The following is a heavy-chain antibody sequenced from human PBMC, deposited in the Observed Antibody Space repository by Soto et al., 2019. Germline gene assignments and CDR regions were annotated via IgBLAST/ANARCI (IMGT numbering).Heavy chain of an antibody. Sequence: EVQLVESGGGLVQPGGSLRLSCEASGFTFRNYDMHWVRQGTGKGLEWVSGISAAGDPDYADSVEGRFTISRANAQISFLLQMNSLRVGDTAVYYCARTDRDFYGLDVWGQGTTVIVSS. CDR3: ARTDRDFYGLDV. CDR1: GFTFRNYD. V-gene: IGHV3-13*05. J-gene: IGHJ6*02. CDR2: ISAAGDP.